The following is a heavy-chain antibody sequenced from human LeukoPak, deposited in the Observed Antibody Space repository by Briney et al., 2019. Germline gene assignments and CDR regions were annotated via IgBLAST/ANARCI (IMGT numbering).Heavy chain of an antibody. V-gene: IGHV3-30*02. D-gene: IGHD1-1*01. CDR3: ARDPRTVRI. CDR1: GFTFSSYG. Sequence: GGSLRLSCAASGFTFSSYGMHWVRQAPGKGLEWVAFIRYDGSNKYYADSVKGRFTISRDNAKNLLYLQMDSLRVEDTAIYYCARDPRTVRIWGQGTLVTVSS. J-gene: IGHJ4*02. CDR2: IRYDGSNK.